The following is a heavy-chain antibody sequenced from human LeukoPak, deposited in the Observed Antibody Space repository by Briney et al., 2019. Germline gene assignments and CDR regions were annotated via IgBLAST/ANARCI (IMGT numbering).Heavy chain of an antibody. CDR1: GFTFSSYS. J-gene: IGHJ6*02. V-gene: IGHV3-21*01. CDR2: ISSSSSYI. D-gene: IGHD3-22*01. Sequence: GGSLRLSCAASGFTFSSYSMNWVRQAPGKGLEWVSSISSSSSYIYYADSVKGRFTISRDNAKNSLYLQMNSLRAEDTAVYYCAREEVSYYDSSGYRYGMDVWGQGTTVTVSS. CDR3: AREEVSYYDSSGYRYGMDV.